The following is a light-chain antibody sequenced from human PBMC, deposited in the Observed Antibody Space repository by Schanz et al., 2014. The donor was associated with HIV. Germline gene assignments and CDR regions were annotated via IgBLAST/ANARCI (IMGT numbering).Light chain of an antibody. Sequence: DIQMTQSPSTLSASVGDRVTITCRASHSISSWLAWYQQKPGKAPKLLISKASALGGGVPARFSGRGSGTEFTLTISNLEPDDFATYYCQHYSSYSRTFGQGTKLDIQ. V-gene: IGKV1-5*03. CDR3: QHYSSYSRT. J-gene: IGKJ1*01. CDR1: HSISSW. CDR2: KAS.